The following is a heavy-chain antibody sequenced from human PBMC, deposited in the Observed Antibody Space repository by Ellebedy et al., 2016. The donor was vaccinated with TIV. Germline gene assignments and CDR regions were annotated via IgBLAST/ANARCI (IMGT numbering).Heavy chain of an antibody. Sequence: AASVKVSCKASGYTFTSYGISWVRQAPGQGLEWMGWISGYNGNTNYAQKLQGRVTMTTDTSTSTAYMELRSLRSDDTAVYYCARERYIKRIAWFDPWGQGTLVTVSS. CDR2: ISGYNGNT. CDR1: GYTFTSYG. CDR3: ARERYIKRIAWFDP. V-gene: IGHV1-18*04. D-gene: IGHD2-2*02. J-gene: IGHJ5*02.